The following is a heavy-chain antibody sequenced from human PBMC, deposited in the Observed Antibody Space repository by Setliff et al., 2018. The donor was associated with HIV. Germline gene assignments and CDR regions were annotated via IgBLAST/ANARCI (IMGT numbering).Heavy chain of an antibody. D-gene: IGHD5-12*01. CDR1: GFTFGTYA. CDR3: AKDSGYSGYLGQDAFDI. J-gene: IGHJ3*02. CDR2: ISDIGDST. V-gene: IGHV3-23*01. Sequence: GGSLRLSCAASGFTFGTYAMSWVRQAPGNGLEWVSSISDIGDSTYYADSVKDRFTISRDNSKNMLYQQMNSLRAEDTAVYYCAKDSGYSGYLGQDAFDIWGQGTMVT.